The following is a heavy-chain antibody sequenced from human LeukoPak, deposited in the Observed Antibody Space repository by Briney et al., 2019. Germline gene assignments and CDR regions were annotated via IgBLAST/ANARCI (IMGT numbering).Heavy chain of an antibody. V-gene: IGHV4-39*07. CDR3: ARSGYSSGWYTEDY. CDR2: IYYSGST. J-gene: IGHJ4*02. CDR1: GGSISSSSYY. D-gene: IGHD6-19*01. Sequence: SETLSLTCTVSGGSISSSSYYWGWIRQPPGKGLEWIGSIYYSGSTYYNPSLKSRVTISVDTSKNQFSLMLSSVTAADTAVYYCARSGYSSGWYTEDYWGQGTLVTVSS.